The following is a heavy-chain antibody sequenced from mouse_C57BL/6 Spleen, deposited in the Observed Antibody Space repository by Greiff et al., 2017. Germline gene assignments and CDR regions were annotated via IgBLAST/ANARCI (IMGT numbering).Heavy chain of an antibody. Sequence: EVQGVESGGGLVKPGGSLKLSCAASGFTFSSYTMSWVRQTPEKRLEWVATFSGGGGNTYYPDSVKGRFTISRDNAKNTLYLQMSSRRSEDTALYYCARNHYGSSHFDYWGQGTTLTVSS. J-gene: IGHJ2*01. CDR1: GFTFSSYT. D-gene: IGHD1-1*01. V-gene: IGHV5-9*01. CDR2: FSGGGGNT. CDR3: ARNHYGSSHFDY.